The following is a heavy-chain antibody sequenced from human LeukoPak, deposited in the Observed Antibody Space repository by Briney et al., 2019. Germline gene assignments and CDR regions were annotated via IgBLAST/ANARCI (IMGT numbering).Heavy chain of an antibody. Sequence: ASVKVSCKASGYTFTGYYIHWVRQAPGQRLEWMGWINAGNGDTKYSQEFQGRVTITRDTSASTLYMELSSLRSEDMAVYYCARGNNWNYDYWGQGTLVTVSS. V-gene: IGHV1-3*03. CDR1: GYTFTGYY. J-gene: IGHJ4*02. D-gene: IGHD1-7*01. CDR2: INAGNGDT. CDR3: ARGNNWNYDY.